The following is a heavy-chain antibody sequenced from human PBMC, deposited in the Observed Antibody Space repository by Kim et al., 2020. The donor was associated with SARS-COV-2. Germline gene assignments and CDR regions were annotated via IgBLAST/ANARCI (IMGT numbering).Heavy chain of an antibody. Sequence: AESVSGRFTLSRDNSKSTLYLQMNSLRAEDTAVYYCAKDTGYNWNDGFVYWGQGTLVTVSS. J-gene: IGHJ4*02. D-gene: IGHD1-1*01. CDR3: AKDTGYNWNDGFVY. V-gene: IGHV3-23*01.